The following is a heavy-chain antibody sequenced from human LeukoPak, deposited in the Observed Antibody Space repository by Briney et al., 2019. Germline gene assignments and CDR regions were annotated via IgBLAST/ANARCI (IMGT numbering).Heavy chain of an antibody. CDR3: AKAPYGSGILGGFDP. V-gene: IGHV3-9*01. CDR1: GFTFDDYA. Sequence: GRSLRLSCAASGFTFDDYAMHWVRQAPGKGLEWVSGISWNSGSIGYADSVKGRFTISRDNAKNSLYLQMNSLRAEDTALYYCAKAPYGSGILGGFDPWGQGTLVTVSP. D-gene: IGHD3-10*01. CDR2: ISWNSGSI. J-gene: IGHJ5*02.